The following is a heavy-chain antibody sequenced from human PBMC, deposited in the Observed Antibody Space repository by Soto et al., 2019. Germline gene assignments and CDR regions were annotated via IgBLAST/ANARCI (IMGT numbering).Heavy chain of an antibody. J-gene: IGHJ3*02. Sequence: SVKLYRTSSGGTFSSSAISWVRKDPGQGLEWMGGIIPIFGTANYAQKFQGRVTITADESTSTAYMELSSLRSEDTAVYYCARKFWSGYYAFDIWGQGTMVTVS. V-gene: IGHV1-69*13. CDR1: GGTFSSSA. D-gene: IGHD3-3*01. CDR2: IIPIFGTA. CDR3: ARKFWSGYYAFDI.